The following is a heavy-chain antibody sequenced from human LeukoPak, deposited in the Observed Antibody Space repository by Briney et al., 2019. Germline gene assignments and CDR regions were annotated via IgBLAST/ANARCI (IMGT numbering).Heavy chain of an antibody. CDR1: GFSFSSHG. D-gene: IGHD3-9*01. V-gene: IGHV3-7*01. Sequence: GGSLRLSCASSGFSFSSHGMSWVREAPGKVLEWVANIKEDGSDKYYVDSVRGRFTISRDNAKNSLYLQMNSLRAEDTAVYYCARMGGTYDILTGYNNGWYYYYMDVWGKGTTVTVSS. CDR2: IKEDGSDK. CDR3: ARMGGTYDILTGYNNGWYYYYMDV. J-gene: IGHJ6*03.